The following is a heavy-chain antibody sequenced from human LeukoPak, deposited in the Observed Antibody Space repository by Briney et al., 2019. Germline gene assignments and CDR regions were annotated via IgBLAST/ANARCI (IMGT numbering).Heavy chain of an antibody. CDR1: GYSISSGYF. CDR3: ARREEVYQLLSPFDY. J-gene: IGHJ4*02. Sequence: SETLSLICTVSGYSISSGYFWGWIRQPPGKGLEWIGSIYHSGITYYNPSLRSRVTISVDTSKNQFSLKLSSVTAADTAVYYCARREEVYQLLSPFDYWGQGTLVTVSS. V-gene: IGHV4-38-2*02. CDR2: IYHSGIT. D-gene: IGHD2-2*01.